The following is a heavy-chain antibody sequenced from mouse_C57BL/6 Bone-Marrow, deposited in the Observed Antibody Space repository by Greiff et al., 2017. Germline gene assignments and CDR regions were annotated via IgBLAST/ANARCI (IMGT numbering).Heavy chain of an antibody. CDR2: IDPENGDT. V-gene: IGHV14-4*01. J-gene: IGHJ4*01. D-gene: IGHD2-4*01. CDR3: TRKRITTCAMDY. CDR1: GFNIKDDY. Sequence: EVQGVESGAELVRPGASVKLSCTASGFNIKDDYMHWVKQRPEQGLEWIGWIDPENGDTEYASKFQGKATITADTSSNTSYLQLSSLTSADTAVYYCTRKRITTCAMDYWGQGTSVTVSS.